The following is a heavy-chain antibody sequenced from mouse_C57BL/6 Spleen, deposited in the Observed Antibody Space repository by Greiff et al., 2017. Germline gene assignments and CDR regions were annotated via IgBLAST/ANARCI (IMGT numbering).Heavy chain of an antibody. CDR2: IRNKANGYTT. V-gene: IGHV7-3*01. D-gene: IGHD2-1*01. CDR1: GFTFTDYY. J-gene: IGHJ2*01. Sequence: EVQLVESGGGLVQPGGSLSLSCAASGFTFTDYYMSWVRQPPGKALEWLGFIRNKANGYTTEYSASVKGRFTISRDNSQSILYLQMNALRAEDSATYYCARYDGNYGRYFDYWGQGTTLTVSS. CDR3: ARYDGNYGRYFDY.